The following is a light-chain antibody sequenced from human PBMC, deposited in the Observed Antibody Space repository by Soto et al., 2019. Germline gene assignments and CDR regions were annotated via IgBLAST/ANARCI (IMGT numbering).Light chain of an antibody. V-gene: IGKV2-28*01. Sequence: DVVMTQPPLSLPVIPGEPASISCRSSQTLLHSNGHNYLDWYLQKPGQSPQLLIYLGSNRASGVPDRFSGSGSGTEFTLKISRVEAEEVGIYYCMQTLQTPPWTFGQGTKVDIK. CDR1: QTLLHSNGHNY. J-gene: IGKJ1*01. CDR3: MQTLQTPPWT. CDR2: LGS.